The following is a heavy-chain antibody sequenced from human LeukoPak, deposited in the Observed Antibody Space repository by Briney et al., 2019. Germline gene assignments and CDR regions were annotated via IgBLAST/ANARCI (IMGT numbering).Heavy chain of an antibody. CDR1: GGSISSSSYY. CDR2: IYYSGST. V-gene: IGHV4-39*07. CDR3: ASGVGAIIAIDY. D-gene: IGHD1-26*01. Sequence: SETLSLTCTVSGGSISSSSYYWGWIRQPPGKGLEWIGSIYYSGSTHYNPSLKSRVTISVDTSKNQFSLKLSSVTAADTAVYYCASGVGAIIAIDYWGQGTLVTVSS. J-gene: IGHJ4*02.